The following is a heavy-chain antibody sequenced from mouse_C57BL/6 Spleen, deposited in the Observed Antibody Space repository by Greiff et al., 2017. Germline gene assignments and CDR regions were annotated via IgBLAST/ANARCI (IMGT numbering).Heavy chain of an antibody. V-gene: IGHV7-1*01. Sequence: EVKLVESGGGLVQSGRSLRLSCATSGFTFSDFYMEWVRQAPGKGLEWIAASRNKANDYTTEYSASVKGRFIVSRDTSQSILYLQMNALRAEDTAIYYCAREATGTDWYFDVWGTGTTVTVSS. CDR2: SRNKANDYTT. CDR3: AREATGTDWYFDV. CDR1: GFTFSDFY. J-gene: IGHJ1*03. D-gene: IGHD4-1*01.